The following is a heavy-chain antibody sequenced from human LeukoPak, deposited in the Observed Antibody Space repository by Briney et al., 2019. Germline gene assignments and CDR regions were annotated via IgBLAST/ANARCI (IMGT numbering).Heavy chain of an antibody. V-gene: IGHV4-61*02. Sequence: SETLSLTCTVSGGSISSGSYYWSWIRQPAGKGLEWIGRIYTSGSTNYNPSLKSRVTISVDTSKKQFSLKLSSVTAADTAVYYCARDGRGVVVIWGQGTLVTVSS. CDR2: IYTSGST. CDR1: GGSISSGSYY. CDR3: ARDGRGVVVI. J-gene: IGHJ4*02. D-gene: IGHD3-22*01.